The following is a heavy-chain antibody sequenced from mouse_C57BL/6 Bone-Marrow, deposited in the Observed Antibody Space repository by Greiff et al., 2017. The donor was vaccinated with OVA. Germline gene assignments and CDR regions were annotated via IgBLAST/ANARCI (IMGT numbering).Heavy chain of an antibody. D-gene: IGHD1-2*01. CDR1: GYSITSDY. V-gene: IGHV3-8*01. CDR3: ARCSTTAHYFDD. J-gene: IGHJ2*01. CDR2: ISYSGST. Sequence: VQLQQSGPGLAKPSQTLSLTCSVTGYSITSDYWNWIRKFPGNKLEYMGYISYSGSTYYNLSLTSRISITRDTSKNQYYLQLNSVTTENTATYYCARCSTTAHYFDDWGQGTTLTVSS.